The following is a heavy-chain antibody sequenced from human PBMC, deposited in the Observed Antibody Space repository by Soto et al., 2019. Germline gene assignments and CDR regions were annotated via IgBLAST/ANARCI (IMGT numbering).Heavy chain of an antibody. J-gene: IGHJ6*03. CDR2: ISSSSSTI. Sequence: PGGSLRLSCAASGFTFSSYSMNWVRQAPGKGLEWVSYISSSSSTIYYADSVKGRFTISRDNAKNSLYLQMNSLRAKDTAVYYCARAGSGYDYYYYYYMDVWGKGTTVTVSS. CDR1: GFTFSSYS. D-gene: IGHD5-12*01. V-gene: IGHV3-48*01. CDR3: ARAGSGYDYYYYYYMDV.